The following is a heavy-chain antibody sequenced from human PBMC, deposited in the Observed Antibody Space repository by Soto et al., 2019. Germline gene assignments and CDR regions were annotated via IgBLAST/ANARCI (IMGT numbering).Heavy chain of an antibody. CDR3: AAMSGHSSVWFDH. Sequence: ASVKVSCKASGYTFTSYGISWVRQAPGQGLEWMGWISAYNGNTNYAQKLQGRVTMTTDTSTSTAYMELNSLKTEDTAVYYCAAMSGHSSVWFDHWGQGTLVTVPS. D-gene: IGHD3-22*01. V-gene: IGHV1-18*01. CDR1: GYTFTSYG. CDR2: ISAYNGNT. J-gene: IGHJ5*02.